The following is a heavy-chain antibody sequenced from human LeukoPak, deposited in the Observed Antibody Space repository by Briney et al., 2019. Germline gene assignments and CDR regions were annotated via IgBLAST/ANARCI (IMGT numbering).Heavy chain of an antibody. CDR3: ARSREMATIIWYYGMDV. Sequence: SVKVSCKASGGTFSSYAISWVRQAPGQGLEWMGRIIPILGIANYAQKLQGRVTITADKSTGTAYMELSSLRSEDTAVYYCARSREMATIIWYYGMDVWGQGTTVTVSS. CDR1: GGTFSSYA. J-gene: IGHJ6*02. CDR2: IIPILGIA. V-gene: IGHV1-69*04. D-gene: IGHD5-24*01.